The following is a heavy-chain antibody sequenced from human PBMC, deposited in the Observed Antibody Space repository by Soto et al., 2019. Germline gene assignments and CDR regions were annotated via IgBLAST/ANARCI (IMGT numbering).Heavy chain of an antibody. D-gene: IGHD4-4*01. Sequence: EVQLVETGGGLIQPGGSLRLSCAASGFTVSSNYMSWVRLAPGKGLEWVSVLYSGGTTDYADSVKCRFTISSDSSKNTLYLHMNALRAEETAVLYCARPYDYTFPSAMDVWGQGTTVTVSS. CDR2: LYSGGTT. V-gene: IGHV3-53*02. CDR1: GFTVSSNY. J-gene: IGHJ6*02. CDR3: ARPYDYTFPSAMDV.